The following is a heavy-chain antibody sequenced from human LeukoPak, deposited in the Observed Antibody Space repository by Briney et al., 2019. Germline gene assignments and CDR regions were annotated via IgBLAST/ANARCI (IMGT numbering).Heavy chain of an antibody. D-gene: IGHD1-26*01. Sequence: SETLSLTCTVSGGSISSYYWSWMRQPPGKGLEWIGYIYYSGSTNYNPSLKSRVTISVDTSKNQFSLKLSSVTAADTAVYYCASGSYFFAFDIWGQGTMVTVSS. CDR1: GGSISSYY. CDR3: ASGSYFFAFDI. V-gene: IGHV4-59*08. CDR2: IYYSGST. J-gene: IGHJ3*02.